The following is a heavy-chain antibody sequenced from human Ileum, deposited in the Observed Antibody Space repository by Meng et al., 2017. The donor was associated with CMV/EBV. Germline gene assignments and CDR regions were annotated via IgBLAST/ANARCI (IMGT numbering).Heavy chain of an antibody. CDR3: AREKSSCTSSTCYGVDS. CDR2: IHTSGTT. V-gene: IGHV4-4*07. Sequence: QLQGAGHGPVKPSETLSLTCPVSDGSISSYYWSWIRQSAGKGLEWIGRIHTSGTTNYNPSLKSRVTLSLDTSKDQFSLKLTSVTAADTAVYYCAREKSSCTSSTCYGVDSWGQGTLVTVSS. J-gene: IGHJ4*02. CDR1: DGSISSYY. D-gene: IGHD2-2*01.